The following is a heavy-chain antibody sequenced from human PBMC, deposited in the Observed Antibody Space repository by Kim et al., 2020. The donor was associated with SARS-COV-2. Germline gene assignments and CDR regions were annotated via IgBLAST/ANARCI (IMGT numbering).Heavy chain of an antibody. D-gene: IGHD2-15*01. CDR1: GGSISSSNW. J-gene: IGHJ6*02. CDR2: IYHSGST. V-gene: IGHV4-4*02. CDR3: ARDLGAGYCSGGSCYSGGPGLVLGYYYGMDV. Sequence: SETLSLTCAVSGGSISSSNWWSWVRQPPGKGLEWIGEIYHSGSTNYNPSLKSRVTISVDKSKNQFSLKLSSVTAADTAVYYCARDLGAGYCSGGSCYSGGPGLVLGYYYGMDVWGQGTTVTVSS.